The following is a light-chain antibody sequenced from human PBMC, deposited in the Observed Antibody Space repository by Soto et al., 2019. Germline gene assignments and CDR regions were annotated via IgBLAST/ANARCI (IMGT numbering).Light chain of an antibody. CDR1: QSVSSSY. CDR3: QQYGSSPRT. V-gene: IGKV3-20*01. J-gene: IGKJ1*01. CDR2: GAS. Sequence: EIVLTQSPGPLSLSPGERATLSCRASQSVSSSYLAWYRQKPGQAPRLLIYGASSRATGIPDRFSGSGSGTDFTLTISRLEPEDFAVYYCQQYGSSPRTFGQGTKVEIK.